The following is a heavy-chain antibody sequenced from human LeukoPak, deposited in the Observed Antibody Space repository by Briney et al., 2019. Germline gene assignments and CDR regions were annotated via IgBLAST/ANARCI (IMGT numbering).Heavy chain of an antibody. D-gene: IGHD2-2*01. J-gene: IGHJ4*02. CDR2: ICGRGGSA. V-gene: IGHV3-23*01. CDR3: ARSQGASCYDVIDY. Sequence: GGSLRLSCTASGFTFTNYAMNWVRQAPGKGLEWVSDICGRGGSAYYADSVKGRFTISRDDSKNTLNLQMNSPSAEDTAVYFCARSQGASCYDVIDYCGQGTLVSVSS. CDR1: GFTFTNYA.